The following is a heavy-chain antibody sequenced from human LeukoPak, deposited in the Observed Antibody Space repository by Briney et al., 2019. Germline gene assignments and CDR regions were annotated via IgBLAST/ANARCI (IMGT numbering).Heavy chain of an antibody. CDR3: APGYCSSTSCLHYFEY. Sequence: GGSLRLSCAASGFTFSTYSMNWVRQAPGKGLERVSYISSSSNTIYYADSVKGRCTISRDNAKNSLFLQMNSLRAEDTAVYYCAPGYCSSTSCLHYFEYWGQGTLVTVSS. CDR2: ISSSSNTI. V-gene: IGHV3-48*04. CDR1: GFTFSTYS. D-gene: IGHD2-2*01. J-gene: IGHJ4*02.